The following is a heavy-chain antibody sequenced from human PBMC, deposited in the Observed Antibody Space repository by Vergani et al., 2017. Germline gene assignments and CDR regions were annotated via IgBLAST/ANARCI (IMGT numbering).Heavy chain of an antibody. CDR2: MIPTFDSK. J-gene: IGHJ5*02. CDR3: ARGASYFDSGGYADT. Sequence: QVQLVQSGAEVKKPGSSVKVSCKASGGPFSSYTITWVRQAPGQGLQWMGRMIPTFDSKNYAPRFQGRVTLTADASASTAYMELTSLTSEDTAVYFCARGASYFDSGGYADTWGQGTLVTVS. CDR1: GGPFSSYT. V-gene: IGHV1-69*08. D-gene: IGHD3-22*01.